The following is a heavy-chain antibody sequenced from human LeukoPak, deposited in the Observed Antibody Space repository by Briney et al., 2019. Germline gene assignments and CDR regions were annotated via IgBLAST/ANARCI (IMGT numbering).Heavy chain of an antibody. CDR2: IYWDDDK. V-gene: IGHV2-5*02. J-gene: IGHJ4*02. CDR3: AHRRRSGEHSYGPLFDS. D-gene: IGHD5-18*01. Sequence: SGPTLVNPTQTLTLTCTVSGFSLSTSGVGVAWIRQPPGKALEWLALIYWDDDKRYSPSLESRLTITKDTSKNQVVLIMTNMDPVDTATYYCAHRRRSGEHSYGPLFDSWGQGTLVTVSS. CDR1: GFSLSTSGVG.